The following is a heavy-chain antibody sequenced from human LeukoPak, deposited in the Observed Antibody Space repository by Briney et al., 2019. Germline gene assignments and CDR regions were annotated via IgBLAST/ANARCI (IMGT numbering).Heavy chain of an antibody. V-gene: IGHV4-59*07. CDR1: GGFISSYY. D-gene: IGHD4-23*01. CDR3: ARLTVVDAFDI. J-gene: IGHJ3*02. CDR2: YYYSGST. Sequence: SDTLSLTCTVSGGFISSYYWSCLRQPPGKALEGIGYYYYSGSTNYNPSLKSRVTISVDTCKNQFSLKMSSVTAADTAVYYCARLTVVDAFDIWGQGTMVTVSS.